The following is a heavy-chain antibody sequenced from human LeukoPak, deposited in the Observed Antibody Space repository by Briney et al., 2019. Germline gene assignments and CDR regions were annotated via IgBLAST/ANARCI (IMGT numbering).Heavy chain of an antibody. CDR3: ARGDYDSSGYYDS. CDR1: GYTFTGYY. J-gene: IGHJ4*02. Sequence: ASVKVSCKASGYTFTGYYIHWVRQAPGQGLEWMGRINPNSGGTNYAQKFQGRVTMTRDTSISTAYMELSRLRSDDTAVYYCARGDYDSSGYYDSWGQGTLVTVSS. D-gene: IGHD3-22*01. CDR2: INPNSGGT. V-gene: IGHV1-2*06.